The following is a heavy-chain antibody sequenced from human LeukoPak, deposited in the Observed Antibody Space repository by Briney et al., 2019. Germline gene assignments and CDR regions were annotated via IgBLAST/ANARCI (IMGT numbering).Heavy chain of an antibody. CDR3: ARDGRRGYCSGGSCYSGYMDV. CDR1: GGSISSYY. V-gene: IGHV4-59*01. CDR2: IYYSGST. D-gene: IGHD2-15*01. J-gene: IGHJ6*03. Sequence: SETLSLTCTVSGGSISSYYWSWIRQPPGKGLEWIGYIYYSGSTNYNPSLKSRVTISVDTSKNQFSLKLSSVTAADTAVYYCARDGRRGYCSGGSCYSGYMDVWGKGTTVTISS.